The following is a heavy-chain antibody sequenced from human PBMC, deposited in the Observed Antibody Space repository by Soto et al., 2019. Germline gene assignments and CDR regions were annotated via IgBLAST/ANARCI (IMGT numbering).Heavy chain of an antibody. D-gene: IGHD6-19*01. CDR3: AKSGSSGWYGWFDP. V-gene: IGHV2-5*01. CDR1: GFSRRTSGLG. Sequence: SGPTLVNPTQTLTLTCIVSGFSRRTSGLGVGWIRQPPGKALEWLGFIYWNDDKRYSPSLKSRLTITKDTSKNQVVLTMTNMDPVDTATYYCAKSGSSGWYGWFDPWGQGTLVTVSS. CDR2: IYWNDDK. J-gene: IGHJ5*02.